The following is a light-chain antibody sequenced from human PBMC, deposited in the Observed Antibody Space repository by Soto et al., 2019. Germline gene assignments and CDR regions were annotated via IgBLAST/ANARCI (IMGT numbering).Light chain of an antibody. Sequence: DIQMTQSPSSLSASVGDRVTLTCRASQVIANNLGWYQQKPGKAPKRLIFAASALEGGVPSRFSGSGSATEFTLTIRSLPPEDFATYYCLQHHSYPFTFGQGTKVDI. J-gene: IGKJ2*01. CDR3: LQHHSYPFT. CDR2: AAS. V-gene: IGKV1-17*01. CDR1: QVIANN.